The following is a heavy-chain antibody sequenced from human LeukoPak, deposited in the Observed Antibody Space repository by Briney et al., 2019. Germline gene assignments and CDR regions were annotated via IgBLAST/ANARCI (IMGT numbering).Heavy chain of an antibody. Sequence: GGSLRLSCAASGFTFSDYYMSWIRQAPGKGLEWVSYISSSSSYTNYADSVKGRFTISRDNAKNSLYLQMNSLRAADTAVYYCARGPYYYDSSGYYTDYYGMDVWGQGTTVTVSS. J-gene: IGHJ6*02. D-gene: IGHD3-22*01. CDR2: ISSSSSYT. CDR3: ARGPYYYDSSGYYTDYYGMDV. CDR1: GFTFSDYY. V-gene: IGHV3-11*05.